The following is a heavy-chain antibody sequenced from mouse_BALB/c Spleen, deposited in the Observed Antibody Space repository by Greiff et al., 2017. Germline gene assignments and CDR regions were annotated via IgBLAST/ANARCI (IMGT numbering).Heavy chain of an antibody. V-gene: IGHV3-2*02. Sequence: EVKLEESGPGLVKPSQSLSLTCTVTGYSITSDYAWNWIRQFPGNKLEWMGYISYSGSTSYNPSLKSRISITRDTSKNQFFLQLNSVTTEDTATYYCARNDYYWYFDVWGAGTTVTVSS. CDR2: ISYSGST. D-gene: IGHD2-4*01. CDR1: GYSITSDYA. CDR3: ARNDYYWYFDV. J-gene: IGHJ1*01.